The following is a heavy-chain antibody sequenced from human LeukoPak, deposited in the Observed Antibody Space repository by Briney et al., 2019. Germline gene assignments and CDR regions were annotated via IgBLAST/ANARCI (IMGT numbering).Heavy chain of an antibody. CDR3: TRVTRTTWPNFDY. Sequence: KPGRSLRLSCTASGFTFGDYAMSWFRQAPGKGLEWVGFIRSKAYGGTTEYAASVKGRFTISRDDSKSIAYLQMNSLKTEDTAVYYCTRVTRTTWPNFDYWGQGTLVTVSS. D-gene: IGHD1-1*01. V-gene: IGHV3-49*05. CDR2: IRSKAYGGTT. J-gene: IGHJ4*02. CDR1: GFTFGDYA.